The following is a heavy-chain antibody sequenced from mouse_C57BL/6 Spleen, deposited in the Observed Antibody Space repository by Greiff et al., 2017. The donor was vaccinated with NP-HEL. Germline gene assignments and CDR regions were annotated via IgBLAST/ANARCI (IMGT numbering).Heavy chain of an antibody. J-gene: IGHJ1*03. CDR2: ISSGSSTI. CDR3: ARDPYYYGSSSWYFDV. CDR1: GFTFSDYG. D-gene: IGHD1-1*01. V-gene: IGHV5-17*01. Sequence: DVKLVESGGGLVKPGGSLKLSCAASGFTFSDYGMHWVRQAPEKGLEWVAYISSGSSTIYYADTVKGRFTISRDNAKNTLFLQMTSLRSEDTAMYYCARDPYYYGSSSWYFDVWGTGTTVTVSS.